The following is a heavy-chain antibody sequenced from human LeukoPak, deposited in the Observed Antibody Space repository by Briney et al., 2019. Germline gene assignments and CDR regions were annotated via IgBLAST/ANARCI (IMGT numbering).Heavy chain of an antibody. CDR2: INSDGSGT. V-gene: IGHV3-74*01. J-gene: IGHJ3*02. CDR1: GFTFSSYL. D-gene: IGHD2-21*02. Sequence: GGSLRLSCTASGFTFSSYLMHWVRQAPGQGLVWVSRINSDGSGTSYADSVKGRFTVSRDNAKNTLYLQMNSLRAEDTAVYYCAREGTATSDAFDIWGQGTMVTVSS. CDR3: AREGTATSDAFDI.